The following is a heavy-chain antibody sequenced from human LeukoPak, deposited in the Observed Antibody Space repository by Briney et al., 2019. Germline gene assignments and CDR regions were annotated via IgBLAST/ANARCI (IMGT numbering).Heavy chain of an antibody. Sequence: PGGSLRLSCAASGFTFDDYGLSWTRQAPGKGLEWVSGINWNGGSTGYPDSEKGRFTSSRDNGKNYLYLQMNSLRAEDTALYHCARAVPYYYGSGSYGWADYWGRATLVTVSS. CDR1: GFTFDDYG. D-gene: IGHD3-10*01. V-gene: IGHV3-20*01. CDR2: INWNGGST. CDR3: ARAVPYYYGSGSYGWADY. J-gene: IGHJ4*02.